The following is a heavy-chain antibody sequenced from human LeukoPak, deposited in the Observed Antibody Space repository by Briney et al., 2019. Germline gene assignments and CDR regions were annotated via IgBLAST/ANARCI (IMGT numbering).Heavy chain of an antibody. V-gene: IGHV1-46*01. CDR2: INPSGGST. D-gene: IGHD3-22*01. Sequence: ASVKVSCKASGYTFTSYYMHWVRQAPGQGLEWMGIINPSGGSTSYAQKFQGRVTMTRDMSTSTVYMELSSLRSEDTAVYYCARPETYYYDSSGYAFDIWGQGTMVTVSS. J-gene: IGHJ3*02. CDR3: ARPETYYYDSSGYAFDI. CDR1: GYTFTSYY.